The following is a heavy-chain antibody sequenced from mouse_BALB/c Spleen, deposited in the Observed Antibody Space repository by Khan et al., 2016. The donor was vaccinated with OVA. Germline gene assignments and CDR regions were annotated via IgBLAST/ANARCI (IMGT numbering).Heavy chain of an antibody. V-gene: IGHV1-69*02. CDR3: ARGDPEGFDY. D-gene: IGHD2-13*01. Sequence: QVQLQQPGAELVRPGASVKVSCKASGYTFTDYCINWVKQRPGQGLDWIGNIYPSDSYTNYNQNFKGTATLTDDKSSSTAYLQLSSPTSEDSAVYYCARGDPEGFDYWGQGTTLTVSS. J-gene: IGHJ2*01. CDR2: IYPSDSYT. CDR1: GYTFTDYC.